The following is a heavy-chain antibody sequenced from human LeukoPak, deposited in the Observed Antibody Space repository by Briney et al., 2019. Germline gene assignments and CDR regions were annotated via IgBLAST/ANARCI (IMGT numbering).Heavy chain of an antibody. Sequence: SETLSLTCTVSGYSISSGYYWGWIRQHPGKGLEWIGYIYYRESTYYNPSLKSRVNLSVDTSKSQFSLKVTSVTAADTAVYYCASTRIASAGAPAYYFDYWGQGALVTVSS. CDR1: GYSISSGYY. CDR3: ASTRIASAGAPAYYFDY. CDR2: IYYREST. V-gene: IGHV4-31*03. D-gene: IGHD6-13*01. J-gene: IGHJ4*02.